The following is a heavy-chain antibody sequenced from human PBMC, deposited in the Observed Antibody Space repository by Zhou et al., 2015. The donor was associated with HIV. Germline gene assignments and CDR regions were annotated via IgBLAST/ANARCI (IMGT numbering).Heavy chain of an antibody. D-gene: IGHD6-19*01. V-gene: IGHV1-69*06. CDR1: GGTFNTYE. J-gene: IGHJ6*02. Sequence: QVQLVQSGAEVKKPGSSVNVSCKSSGGTFNTYELAWVRQAPGQGLEWMGGIIPIFGTPNYAPKFRGRLTVTADRSTRTVYMELRSLRSDDTAVYYCATLLPRYCSGTNCYGHYNYGMDVWGQGTAVTVSS. CDR2: IIPIFGTP. CDR3: ATLLPRYCSGTNCYGHYNYGMDV.